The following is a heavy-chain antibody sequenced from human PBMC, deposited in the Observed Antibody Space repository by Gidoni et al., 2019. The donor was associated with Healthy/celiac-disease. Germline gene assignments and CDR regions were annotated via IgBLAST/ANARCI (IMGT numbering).Heavy chain of an antibody. Sequence: EVQLVESGGGSVQTGGSLRLSCAAGVFTFSSGAMSWVRQAPGKVLGWVSAIIGSGGSTYYADSVKGRFTISRDNSKNTLYLQMNSLGAEDTAVYYCAKAGAVLRFLEWLYWGQGTLVTVSS. CDR3: AKAGAVLRFLEWLY. D-gene: IGHD3-3*01. CDR2: IIGSGGST. V-gene: IGHV3-23*04. J-gene: IGHJ4*02. CDR1: VFTFSSGA.